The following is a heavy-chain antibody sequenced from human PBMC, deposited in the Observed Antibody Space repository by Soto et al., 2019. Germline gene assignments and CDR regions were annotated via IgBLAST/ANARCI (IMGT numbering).Heavy chain of an antibody. CDR1: GFTFSSYG. CDR3: GSDLSPSSSTDY. CDR2: IWYDGSNK. V-gene: IGHV3-33*01. J-gene: IGHJ4*02. D-gene: IGHD6-6*01. Sequence: QVQLVESGGGVVQPGRSLRLSCAASGFTFSSYGMHWVRQAPGKGLEWVAVIWYDGSNKYYADSVKGRFTISRDNSKNTLVLQLNSLGAEDTAVYYCGSDLSPSSSTDYWGQVTLVSVSS.